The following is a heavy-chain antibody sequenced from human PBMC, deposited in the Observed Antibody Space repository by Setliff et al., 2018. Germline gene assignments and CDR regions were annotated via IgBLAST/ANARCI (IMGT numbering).Heavy chain of an antibody. Sequence: SETLSLTCSVSGGSISRYYWSWFRQPAGKGLEWIGRIFSNETSDYNPSLKSRVTMSADTSRNQFSLKLSSATVADTAVYYCARNFLGWLARFWGQGTLVTVSS. V-gene: IGHV4-4*07. J-gene: IGHJ4*02. CDR2: IFSNETS. CDR3: ARNFLGWLARF. CDR1: GGSISRYY. D-gene: IGHD6-19*01.